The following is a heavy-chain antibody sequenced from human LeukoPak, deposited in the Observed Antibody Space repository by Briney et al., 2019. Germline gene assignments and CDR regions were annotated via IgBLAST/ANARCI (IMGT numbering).Heavy chain of an antibody. D-gene: IGHD6-13*01. V-gene: IGHV3-53*05. J-gene: IGHJ3*02. CDR2: VYTGGST. CDR3: AKGYSSSWYFPFDAFDI. Sequence: GGSLRLSCAASGFSVSSTYMSWVRQAPGKGLEWVSVVYTGGSTYYADSVKGRFTISRDNSKNTLYLQMNSLRAEDTAVYYCAKGYSSSWYFPFDAFDIWGQGTMVAVSS. CDR1: GFSVSSTY.